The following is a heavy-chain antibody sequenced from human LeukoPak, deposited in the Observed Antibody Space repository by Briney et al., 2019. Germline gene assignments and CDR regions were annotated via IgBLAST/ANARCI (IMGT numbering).Heavy chain of an antibody. Sequence: PGGSLRLSCAASGFTVSSNYMSWVRQAPGKGLEWVSVIYCGGSTYYADSVKGRFTISRDNSKNTLYLQMNSLRAEDTAVYYCARDLRGYCSSTSCYDAFDIWGQGTMVTVSS. CDR1: GFTVSSNY. J-gene: IGHJ3*02. D-gene: IGHD2-2*01. V-gene: IGHV3-66*01. CDR3: ARDLRGYCSSTSCYDAFDI. CDR2: IYCGGST.